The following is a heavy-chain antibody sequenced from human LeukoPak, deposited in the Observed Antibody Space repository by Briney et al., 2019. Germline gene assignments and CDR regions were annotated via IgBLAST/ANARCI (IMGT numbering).Heavy chain of an antibody. D-gene: IGHD3-22*01. CDR2: ISSSGSTI. Sequence: PGGSLRLSCAASGFTFSDYYMSWIRQAPGKGLEWVSYISSSGSTIYYADSVKGLFTISRDNAKNSLYLQMNSLRAEDTAVYYCARELYYYDSGGYYRDNDAFDIWGQGTMVTVSS. CDR1: GFTFSDYY. J-gene: IGHJ3*02. CDR3: ARELYYYDSGGYYRDNDAFDI. V-gene: IGHV3-11*01.